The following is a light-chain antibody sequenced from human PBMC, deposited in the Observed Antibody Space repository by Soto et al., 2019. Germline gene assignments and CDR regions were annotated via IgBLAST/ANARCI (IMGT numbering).Light chain of an antibody. CDR2: CAS. V-gene: IGKV3-20*01. CDR3: QQYGSSPLT. J-gene: IGKJ4*01. CDR1: QSVYSSY. Sequence: EIVLTQSPGTLSLSPGERATLSCRASQSVYSSYLAWYQQRPGQAPRLLIYCASSRAPGIPDRFSGSGSGTDFTLTISRLEPEDFAVYYCQQYGSSPLTFGGGTKVEIK.